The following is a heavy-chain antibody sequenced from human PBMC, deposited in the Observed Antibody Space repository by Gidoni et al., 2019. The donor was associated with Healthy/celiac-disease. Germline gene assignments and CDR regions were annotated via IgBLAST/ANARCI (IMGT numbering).Heavy chain of an antibody. V-gene: IGHV3-33*01. CDR3: ARGPDEVGFDY. CDR2: IWYDGSNK. D-gene: IGHD2-2*01. J-gene: IGHJ4*02. Sequence: QVQLVESGGGVVQPGRSLRLSCAASGFTFSSYGMHWVRQAPGKGLEWVAVIWYDGSNKYYADSVKGRFTISRDNSKNTLYLQMNSLRAEDTAVFYCARGPDEVGFDYWGQGTLVTVSS. CDR1: GFTFSSYG.